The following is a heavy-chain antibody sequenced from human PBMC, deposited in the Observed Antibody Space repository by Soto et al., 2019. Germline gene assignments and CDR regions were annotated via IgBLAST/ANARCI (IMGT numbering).Heavy chain of an antibody. V-gene: IGHV1-8*01. D-gene: IGHD4-4*01. CDR2: MNPKSANT. Sequence: QVQLVQSGAEVKKPGASVKVSCKASRYTFISYDINWVRQATGQGLEWMGWMNPKSANTGYAQNFQGRVTMTRNTTIGTGYMELSSLKSEDTAVYYGARSPSWETAVTPYYFDYWGQGTLVTVCS. J-gene: IGHJ4*02. CDR1: RYTFISYD. CDR3: ARSPSWETAVTPYYFDY.